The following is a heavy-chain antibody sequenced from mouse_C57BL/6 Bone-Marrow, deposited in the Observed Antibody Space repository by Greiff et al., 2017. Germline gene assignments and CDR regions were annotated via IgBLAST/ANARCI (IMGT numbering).Heavy chain of an antibody. CDR3: SRSGYGNTWFAY. Sequence: VKLQESVAELVRPGTSVKVSCKASGYAFTNYLIEWVKQRPGQGLEWIGVLNPGSGGTNYNAKFQGKATLTADKSSSSAYMPLISLTSEDSAVYFCSRSGYGNTWFAYWGQGTLVTVSA. D-gene: IGHD2-1*01. V-gene: IGHV1-54*01. CDR2: LNPGSGGT. J-gene: IGHJ3*01. CDR1: GYAFTNYL.